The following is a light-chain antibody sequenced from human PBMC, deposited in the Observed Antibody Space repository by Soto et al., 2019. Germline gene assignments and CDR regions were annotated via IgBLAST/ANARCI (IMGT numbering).Light chain of an antibody. Sequence: EIVLTQSPGTLSLSPGERATLSCRASQSVTNRYLAWHQQKPGQVPRLLIYAASSRATGIPDRFSGGGSGTDFTLTISRLEPEDFAVYYCHQYGTSFTFGPGTKVDIK. J-gene: IGKJ3*01. V-gene: IGKV3-20*01. CDR1: QSVTNRY. CDR3: HQYGTSFT. CDR2: AAS.